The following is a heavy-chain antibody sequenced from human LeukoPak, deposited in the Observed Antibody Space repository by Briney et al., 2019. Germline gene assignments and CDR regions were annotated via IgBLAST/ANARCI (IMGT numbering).Heavy chain of an antibody. CDR3: ARDQYFGVRGVNWFDP. CDR1: GGSISSGSYY. Sequence: PSQTLSLTCTVSGGSISSGSYYWSWIRQPAGKGLEWIGRIYTSGSTNYNPSLKSRVTISVDTSKNQFSLKLSSVTAADPAVYYCARDQYFGVRGVNWFDPWGQGTLVTVSS. V-gene: IGHV4-61*02. D-gene: IGHD3-10*01. CDR2: IYTSGST. J-gene: IGHJ5*02.